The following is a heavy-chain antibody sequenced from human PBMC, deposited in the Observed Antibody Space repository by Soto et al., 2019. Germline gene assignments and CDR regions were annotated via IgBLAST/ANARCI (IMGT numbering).Heavy chain of an antibody. CDR3: AKALLYYDFYYYYGMDV. CDR1: GFTFSSYA. Sequence: GGSLRLSCAASGFTFSSYAMSWVRQAPGKGLEWVSAISGSGGSTYYADSVKGRFTISRDNSKNTLYLQMNSLRAEDTAVYYCAKALLYYDFYYYYGMDVWGQGTTVTVSS. CDR2: ISGSGGST. J-gene: IGHJ6*02. V-gene: IGHV3-23*01. D-gene: IGHD3-3*01.